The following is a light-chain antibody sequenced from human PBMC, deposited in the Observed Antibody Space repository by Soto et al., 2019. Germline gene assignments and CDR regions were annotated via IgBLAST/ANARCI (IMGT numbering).Light chain of an antibody. CDR1: QSVSGS. J-gene: IGKJ1*01. Sequence: EIVLTQSPATLSLSPGERATLSCRASQSVSGSLAWYQQKPGQAPRLLMYDASNRATGIPARFSGSGSGTDFTLTISSLEPEDFAVYYCQQRSNWPRGTFGQGTKVEIK. V-gene: IGKV3-11*01. CDR2: DAS. CDR3: QQRSNWPRGT.